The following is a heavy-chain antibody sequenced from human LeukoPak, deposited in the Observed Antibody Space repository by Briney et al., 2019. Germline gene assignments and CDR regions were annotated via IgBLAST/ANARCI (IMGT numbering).Heavy chain of an antibody. CDR2: MNPNSGXX. J-gene: IGHJ6*02. CDR3: ARVSPDSSGWSYYYYYYGMDV. CDR1: GXTFTSYD. D-gene: IGHD6-19*01. Sequence: GASVKVSCKASGXTFTSYDINWVRQATGXXXXXMXWMNPNSGXXGYAQKFQGRVTMTRNTSISTAYMELSSLRSEDTAVYYCARVSPDSSGWSYYYYYYGMDVWGQGTTVTVSS. V-gene: IGHV1-8*01.